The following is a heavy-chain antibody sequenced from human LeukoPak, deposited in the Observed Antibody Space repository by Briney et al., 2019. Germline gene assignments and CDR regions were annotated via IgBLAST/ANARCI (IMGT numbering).Heavy chain of an antibody. CDR3: ARRYYGSGSYYNWFDP. CDR1: GYSFTSYR. J-gene: IGHJ5*02. V-gene: IGHV5-51*01. D-gene: IGHD3-10*01. CDR2: IYPGDSDT. Sequence: GESLKISCKGSGYSFTSYRIGWVRQMPGKGLEWMGIIYPGDSDTRYSPSFQGQVTISADKSISTAYLQWSSLKASDTAMYYCARRYYGSGSYYNWFDPWGQGTLVTVSS.